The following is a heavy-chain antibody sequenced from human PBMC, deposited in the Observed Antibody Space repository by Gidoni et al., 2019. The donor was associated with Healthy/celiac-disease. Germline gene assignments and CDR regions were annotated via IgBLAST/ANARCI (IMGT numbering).Heavy chain of an antibody. CDR1: GGSISSGGYY. V-gene: IGHV4-31*03. J-gene: IGHJ4*02. Sequence: QVQLQESGPGLVKPSQTLSLTCTVSGGSISSGGYYWSWIRQHPGKGLEWIGYILYSGSTYYNPSLKSRVTISVDTSKNQCSLKLSSVTAADTAVYYCARGNGGYCSSTSCYPESAVFDYWGQGTLVTVSS. D-gene: IGHD2-2*01. CDR2: ILYSGST. CDR3: ARGNGGYCSSTSCYPESAVFDY.